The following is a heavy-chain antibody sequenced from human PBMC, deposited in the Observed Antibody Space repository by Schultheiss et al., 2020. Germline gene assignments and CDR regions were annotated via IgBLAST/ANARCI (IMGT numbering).Heavy chain of an antibody. CDR1: GFTFSSYS. V-gene: IGHV3-48*01. CDR2: ISSSSSTI. D-gene: IGHD2-2*01. Sequence: WGSLRLSCAASGFTFSSYSMNWVRQAPGKGLEWVSYISSSSSTIYYADSVKGRFTISRDNAKNSLYLQMNSLRAEDTAVYYCARVPAARTYYYYGMDVWGQGTTVTVSS. J-gene: IGHJ6*02. CDR3: ARVPAARTYYYYGMDV.